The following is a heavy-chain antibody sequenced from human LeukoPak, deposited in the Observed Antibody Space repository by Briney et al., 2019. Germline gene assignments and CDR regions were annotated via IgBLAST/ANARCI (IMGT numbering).Heavy chain of an antibody. CDR3: ARHTTVGGSLRFDY. J-gene: IGHJ4*02. V-gene: IGHV5-51*01. Sequence: GESLKISCKGSGYGFSSYWIGWVRQMPGEGLEYMGIICPGDSDTRCSQSFQGQVTISADKSITTAYLQWSSLKASDTAMYYCARHTTVGGSLRFDYWGQGTLVSVSS. CDR2: ICPGDSDT. CDR1: GYGFSSYW. D-gene: IGHD4-23*01.